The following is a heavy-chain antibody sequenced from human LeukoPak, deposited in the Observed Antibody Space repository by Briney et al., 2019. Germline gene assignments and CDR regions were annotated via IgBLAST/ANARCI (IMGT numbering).Heavy chain of an antibody. CDR2: ISGSGGST. V-gene: IGHV3-23*01. J-gene: IGHJ4*02. D-gene: IGHD2-8*01. CDR3: AKDIVLMVYPLTQPAFDY. Sequence: GGSLRLSCAASGFTFSSYAMSWVRQAPGKGLEWVSAISGSGGSTYYADSVKGRFTISRDNSKNTQYLQMNSLRPKNTAVYYCAKDIVLMVYPLTQPAFDYWGQGPLVTVSS. CDR1: GFTFSSYA.